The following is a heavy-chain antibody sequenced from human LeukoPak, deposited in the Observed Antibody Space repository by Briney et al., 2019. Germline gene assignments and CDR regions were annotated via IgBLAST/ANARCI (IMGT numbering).Heavy chain of an antibody. CDR1: GGSVISTNW. J-gene: IGHJ4*02. V-gene: IGHV4-4*02. Sequence: SETLSLTCCVSGGSVISTNWWTWVRQPPGKGLEWIGEVHLDGRTNYNPSLESRLTISVDLSENHVSLKLTSVTAADTAVYYCAREGGFYRPLYYSGQGTLVTVSS. D-gene: IGHD3-3*01. CDR2: VHLDGRT. CDR3: AREGGFYRPLYY.